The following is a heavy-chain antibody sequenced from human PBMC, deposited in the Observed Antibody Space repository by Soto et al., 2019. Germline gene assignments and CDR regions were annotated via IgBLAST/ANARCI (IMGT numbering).Heavy chain of an antibody. CDR1: GYTFTSYG. CDR2: ISAYIGNT. CDR3: AGHYDFWSGYLGYYYYYMDV. J-gene: IGHJ6*03. V-gene: IGHV1-18*01. Sequence: ASVKVSCKASGYTFTSYGISWVRQAPGQGLEWMGWISAYIGNTNYAQKLQGRVTMTTDTSTSTAYMELRSLRSDDTAMYFFAGHYDFWSGYLGYYYYYMDVWGKGTTVTVSS. D-gene: IGHD3-3*01.